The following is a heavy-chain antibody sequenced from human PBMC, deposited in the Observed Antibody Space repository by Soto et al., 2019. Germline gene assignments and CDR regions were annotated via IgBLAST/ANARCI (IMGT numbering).Heavy chain of an antibody. CDR3: AKDKGDYDFWSGYYRTYYGMDV. CDR1: GFTFSSYG. J-gene: IGHJ6*02. Sequence: GGSLRLSCAASGFTFSSYGMHWVRQAPGKGLEWVAVISYDGSNKYYADSVKGRFTISRDNSKNTLYLQMNSLRAEDTAVYYCAKDKGDYDFWSGYYRTYYGMDVWGQGTTVTVSS. D-gene: IGHD3-3*01. V-gene: IGHV3-30*18. CDR2: ISYDGSNK.